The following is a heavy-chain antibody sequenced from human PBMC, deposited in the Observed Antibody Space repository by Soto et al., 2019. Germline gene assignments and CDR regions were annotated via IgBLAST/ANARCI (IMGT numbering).Heavy chain of an antibody. J-gene: IGHJ4*02. CDR3: ASSQTTVTSYDY. CDR2: IYHSGST. Sequence: SETLSLTCAVSGCSISSGGYSWSWIRQPPGKGLEWIGYIYHSGSTYYNPSPKSRVTISVDRSKNQFSLKLSSVTAADTAVYYCASSQTTVTSYDYWGQGTLVTVSS. CDR1: GCSISSGGYS. V-gene: IGHV4-30-2*01. D-gene: IGHD4-17*01.